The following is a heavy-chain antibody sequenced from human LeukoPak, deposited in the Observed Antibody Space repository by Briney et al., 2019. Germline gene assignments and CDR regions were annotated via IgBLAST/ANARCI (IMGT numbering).Heavy chain of an antibody. J-gene: IGHJ3*02. Sequence: PSETLSLTCTVSGGSISSDSYYWSWIRQPPGRGLEWIGYIYYSGSTNSNASLKSRVTIFVDPSKNQFSLRLSSVTAADTAVYYCARHRAYSYSSPFDIWGQGTMVTVSS. CDR1: GGSISSDSYY. CDR2: IYYSGST. CDR3: ARHRAYSYSSPFDI. V-gene: IGHV4-61*01. D-gene: IGHD6-6*01.